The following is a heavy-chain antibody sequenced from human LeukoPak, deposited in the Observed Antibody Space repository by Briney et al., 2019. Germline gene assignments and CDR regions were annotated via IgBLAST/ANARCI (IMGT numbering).Heavy chain of an antibody. CDR3: ARSWVDDAFDI. CDR1: GYTFTGYY. CDR2: MNPNSGNT. V-gene: IGHV1-8*03. Sequence: ASVKVSCKASGYTFTGYYMHWVRQATGQGLEWMGWMNPNSGNTGYAQKFQGRVTITRNTSISTAYMELSSLRSEDTAVYYCARSWVDDAFDIWGQGTMVTVSS. D-gene: IGHD7-27*01. J-gene: IGHJ3*02.